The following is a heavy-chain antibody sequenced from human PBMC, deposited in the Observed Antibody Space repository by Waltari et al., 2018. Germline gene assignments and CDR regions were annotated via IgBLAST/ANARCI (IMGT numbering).Heavy chain of an antibody. V-gene: IGHV1-69-2*01. CDR3: ATPSNSLFDY. D-gene: IGHD4-4*01. CDR1: GGTFSSYA. Sequence: VQLVQSGAEVKKPGSSVKVSCKASGGTFSSYAISWVRQAPGQGLEWMGLVDPEDGETIYAEKFQGRVTITADTSTDTAYMELSSLRSEDTAVYYCATPSNSLFDYWGQGTLVTVSS. CDR2: VDPEDGET. J-gene: IGHJ4*02.